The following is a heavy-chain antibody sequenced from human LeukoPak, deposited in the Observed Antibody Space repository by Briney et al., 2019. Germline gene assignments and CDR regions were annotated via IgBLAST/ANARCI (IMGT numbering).Heavy chain of an antibody. Sequence: GASVKVSCKASGYTFTSYAMHWVRQAPGQRLEWMGWINAGNGNTKYSQKFQGRVTITRDTSASTAYMELSSLRSEDTAVYYCAREIPRIAAAGTTEPGWDLWGRGTLVTVSS. CDR2: INAGNGNT. J-gene: IGHJ2*01. V-gene: IGHV1-3*01. CDR1: GYTFTSYA. CDR3: AREIPRIAAAGTTEPGWDL. D-gene: IGHD6-13*01.